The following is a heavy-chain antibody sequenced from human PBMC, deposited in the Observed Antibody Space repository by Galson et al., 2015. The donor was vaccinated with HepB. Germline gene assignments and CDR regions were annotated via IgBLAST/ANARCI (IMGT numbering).Heavy chain of an antibody. CDR3: AKEPSNGDFWRTYYTGFGMDV. V-gene: IGHV3-23*01. D-gene: IGHD3-3*01. J-gene: IGHJ6*02. Sequence: SLRLSCAASGFTFSSYTMNWVRQAPGTGLEWVSTMSGSGGYTYYADSVKGRFTISRDNSQNTLYLQMNSLKAEDTAVYYCAKEPSNGDFWRTYYTGFGMDVWGQGTTVTVSS. CDR1: GFTFSSYT. CDR2: MSGSGGYT.